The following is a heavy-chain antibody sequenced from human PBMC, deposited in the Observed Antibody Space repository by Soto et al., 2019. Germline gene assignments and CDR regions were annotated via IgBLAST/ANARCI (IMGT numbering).Heavy chain of an antibody. D-gene: IGHD2-2*01. CDR1: GFSFSYXG. V-gene: IGHV3-48*01. CDR3: ARETSTGNYYMDV. J-gene: IGHJ6*03. CDR2: ISTSSSNI. Sequence: EVQLVESGGGLVQPGGSLRLSCAASGFSFSYXGMNWVRQAPGKGLEWVSYISTSSSNIYYADSVKGRFTISRDNAKNSLSLQMNSLRAADTAVYYCARETSTGNYYMDVWGKGTTVTVSS.